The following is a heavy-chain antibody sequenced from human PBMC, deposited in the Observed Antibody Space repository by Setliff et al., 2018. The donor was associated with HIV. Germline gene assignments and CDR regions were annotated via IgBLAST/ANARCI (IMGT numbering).Heavy chain of an antibody. J-gene: IGHJ4*02. CDR3: ARRIGGYPYYFDY. Sequence: PSETLSLTCTASGDSINSHYWSWIRQPPGKGLEWIGFTYYSGFTSYNPSLKSRVTISLDTSKNQFSLKLSSVTAADTAVYYCARRIGGYPYYFDYWGQGTLVTVSS. V-gene: IGHV4-59*11. CDR2: TYYSGFT. CDR1: GDSINSHY. D-gene: IGHD2-15*01.